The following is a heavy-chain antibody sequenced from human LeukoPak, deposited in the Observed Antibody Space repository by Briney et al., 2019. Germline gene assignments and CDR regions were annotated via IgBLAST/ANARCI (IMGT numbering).Heavy chain of an antibody. V-gene: IGHV4-59*12. CDR1: GGSISSSY. D-gene: IGHD6-19*01. CDR3: ASDSSGWYGYFQH. Sequence: SETLSLTCTVSGGSISSSYWSWIRQPPGKGLEWIGYIYYSGSTNYNPSLRSRVTMSVDTSKNQFSLKVSSVTAADTAVYYCASDSSGWYGYFQHWGQGTVVTVSS. J-gene: IGHJ1*01. CDR2: IYYSGST.